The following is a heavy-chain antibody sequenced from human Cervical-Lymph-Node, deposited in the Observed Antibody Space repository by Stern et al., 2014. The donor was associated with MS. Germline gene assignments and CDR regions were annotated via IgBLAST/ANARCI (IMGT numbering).Heavy chain of an antibody. CDR2: IYSNGYS. CDR1: GDSISNYY. Sequence: QVQLQESGPGLVKPSETLSLICSVSGDSISNYYWTWIRQPAGKGLEWIGRIYSNGYSNYSPSLKSRVTMSADTSKNQFFLKLYSGTAADTAVYYCARERGYCNDGVCSDYSYGMDVWGQGSTVVASS. CDR3: ARERGYCNDGVCSDYSYGMDV. J-gene: IGHJ6*02. D-gene: IGHD2-8*01. V-gene: IGHV4-4*07.